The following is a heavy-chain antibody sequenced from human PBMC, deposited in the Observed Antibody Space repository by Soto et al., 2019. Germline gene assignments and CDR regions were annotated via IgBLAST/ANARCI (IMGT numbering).Heavy chain of an antibody. CDR3: AKNSGWFNT. J-gene: IGHJ5*02. CDR2: IDGSGGTT. D-gene: IGHD3-10*01. Sequence: GSLRLSCAASGFPFSSTDMTWVRQAPGKGLEWVSTIDGSGGTTYYADSVKGRFTISRDNSINTVFLQMNSLRADDTALYFCAKNSGWFNTWGQGALVTVPS. V-gene: IGHV3-23*01. CDR1: GFPFSSTD.